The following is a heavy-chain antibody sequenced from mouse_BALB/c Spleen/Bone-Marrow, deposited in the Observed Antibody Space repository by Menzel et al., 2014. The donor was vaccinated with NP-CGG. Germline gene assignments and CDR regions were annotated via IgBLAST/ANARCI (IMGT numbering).Heavy chain of an antibody. D-gene: IGHD2-3*01. J-gene: IGHJ2*01. CDR3: ARGRWYY. Sequence: VQLKESGPELVKPGASVKISCKPSGYTFTDYTLHWVKQGHGKSLEWIGGVNPNIGGTSYNQKFKGKASLTVNKLSTTAYMELRSLTSEDSAVYYCARGRWYYWGQGTTLTVSS. CDR2: VNPNIGGT. CDR1: GYTFTDYT. V-gene: IGHV1-22*01.